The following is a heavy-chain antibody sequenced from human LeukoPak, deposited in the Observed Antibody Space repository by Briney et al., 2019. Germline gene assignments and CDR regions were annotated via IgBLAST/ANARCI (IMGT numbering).Heavy chain of an antibody. D-gene: IGHD5-24*01. V-gene: IGHV5-51*01. CDR3: ARVSDGYNDY. J-gene: IGHJ4*02. CDR2: IYPGDSDT. CDR1: GYRFANYW. Sequence: GESLKISCKGSGYRFANYWIGWVRQMPGKGLESMGIIYPGDSDTRYSPSFQGQVTMSADKSISTAYLQLSSLKASDTAMHYCARVSDGYNDYWGQGTLVTVSS.